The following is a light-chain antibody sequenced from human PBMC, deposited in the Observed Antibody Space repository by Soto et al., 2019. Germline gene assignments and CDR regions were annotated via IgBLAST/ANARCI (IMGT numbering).Light chain of an antibody. Sequence: DIVMTQSPDSLTVSLGERATINCKSSRSILSSSNNKNYLAWYQQKPGQPPKLLISWASTRDSGVPDRFSGSGSGATFTLTISSLQAEDVAVYYCQQYYNSPITFGQGTRLEIK. J-gene: IGKJ5*01. CDR1: RSILSSSNNKNY. CDR3: QQYYNSPIT. V-gene: IGKV4-1*01. CDR2: WAS.